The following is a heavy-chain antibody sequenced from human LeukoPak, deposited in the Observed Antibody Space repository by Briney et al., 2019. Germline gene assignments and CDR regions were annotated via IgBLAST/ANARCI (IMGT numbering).Heavy chain of an antibody. CDR3: AKARYYYGSGSYGPFDY. D-gene: IGHD3-10*01. J-gene: IGHJ4*02. CDR1: GFTFSSYG. CDR2: IRYDGSNK. Sequence: PGGSLRLSCAASGFTFSSYGMHWVRQAPGKGLEWVAFIRYDGSNKYYADSVKGRFTISRDNSKNTLYLQMNSLRAEDTAVYYRAKARYYYGSGSYGPFDYWGQGTLVTVSS. V-gene: IGHV3-30*02.